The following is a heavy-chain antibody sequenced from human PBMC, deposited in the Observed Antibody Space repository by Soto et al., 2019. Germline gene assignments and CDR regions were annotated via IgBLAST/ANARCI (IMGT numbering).Heavy chain of an antibody. CDR1: GFTFSSYG. V-gene: IGHV3-30*18. D-gene: IGHD1-26*01. Sequence: QVQLVESGGGVVQPGRSLRLSCAASGFTFSSYGMHWVRQAPGKELEWVAVISDDGSNKYYEDSVKGRFTISSDNSNNTLDLQMNSLGAEETAVYNCAKDVVVGATTRLGDYYYYDGMVVWGQGTTVTVSS. J-gene: IGHJ6*01. CDR2: ISDDGSNK. CDR3: AKDVVVGATTRLGDYYYYDGMVV.